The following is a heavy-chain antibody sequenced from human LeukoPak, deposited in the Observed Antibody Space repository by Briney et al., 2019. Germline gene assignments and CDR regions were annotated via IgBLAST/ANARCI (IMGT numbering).Heavy chain of an antibody. CDR1: VGSISSSSYY. CDR2: IYYSEIT. Sequence: PSETLSLTCTVSVGSISSSSYYCGWIRQPPGKGLEWIWSIYYSEITYYNPSLKTRVTISVDTSNNQFSLKLSSVTAAHTAVYYCARGVYSGYGRPYYFDYWGQGTPVTASS. CDR3: ARGVYSGYGRPYYFDY. D-gene: IGHD5-12*01. J-gene: IGHJ4*02. V-gene: IGHV4-39*07.